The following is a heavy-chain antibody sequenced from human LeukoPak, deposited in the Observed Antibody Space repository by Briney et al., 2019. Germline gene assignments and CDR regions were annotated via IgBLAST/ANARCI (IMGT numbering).Heavy chain of an antibody. J-gene: IGHJ5*02. D-gene: IGHD3-10*01. CDR3: ARAQVDYYGSGSNGWFDP. V-gene: IGHV1-2*02. Sequence: GASVKVSCRASGYTFTKNYMHWVRQAPGQGLEWMGWINPNSGGTNYAQKFQGRVTMTRDTSISTAYMELSRLRSDDTAVYYCARAQVDYYGSGSNGWFDPWGQGTLVTVSS. CDR2: INPNSGGT. CDR1: GYTFTKNY.